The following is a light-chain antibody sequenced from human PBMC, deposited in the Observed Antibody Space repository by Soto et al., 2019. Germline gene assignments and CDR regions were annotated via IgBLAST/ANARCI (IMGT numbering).Light chain of an antibody. CDR1: QSLTNNS. CDR3: HQYCISDT. CDR2: AAS. V-gene: IGKV3-20*01. Sequence: LSLSPSYRATLFCRARQSLTNNSSPWYQQNPGQAPSLLIYAASNSATGTPDRFSGSGSGTDFTLTICSLEPEDFAVYYAHQYCISDTFCQG. J-gene: IGKJ1*01.